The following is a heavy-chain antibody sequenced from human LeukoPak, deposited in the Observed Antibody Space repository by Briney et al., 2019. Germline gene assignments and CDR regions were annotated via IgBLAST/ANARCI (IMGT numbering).Heavy chain of an antibody. V-gene: IGHV1-69*13. CDR1: GGTFSSYA. Sequence: GASVKVSCKASGGTFSSYAICWVRQAPGQGLEWMGGIIPIFGTANYAQKFQGRVTITADESTSTAYMKLSSLRSEDTAVYYCARDHRTYYDSSGYYYDGWGQGTLVTVSS. J-gene: IGHJ4*02. CDR2: IIPIFGTA. CDR3: ARDHRTYYDSSGYYYDG. D-gene: IGHD3-22*01.